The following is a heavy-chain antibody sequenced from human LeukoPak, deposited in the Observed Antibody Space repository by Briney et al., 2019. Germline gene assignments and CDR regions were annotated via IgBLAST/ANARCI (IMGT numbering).Heavy chain of an antibody. CDR1: GGSISSYY. Sequence: SETLSLTCTVSGGSISSYYWSWIRQPPGKGLEWIGYIYYSGSTNYNPSLKSRVTISVDTSKNQFSLKLSSVTAADTAVYYCAGDGETGDVEDAFDIWGQGTMVTVSS. D-gene: IGHD7-27*01. J-gene: IGHJ3*02. V-gene: IGHV4-59*01. CDR2: IYYSGST. CDR3: AGDGETGDVEDAFDI.